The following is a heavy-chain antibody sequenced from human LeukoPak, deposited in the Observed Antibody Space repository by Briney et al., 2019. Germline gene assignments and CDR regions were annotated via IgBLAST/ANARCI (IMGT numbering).Heavy chain of an antibody. CDR2: ISYDGSNK. Sequence: GGSLRLSCAASGFIFSSYAMHWVRQAPGKGLEWVAVISYDGSNKYYADSVKGRFTISRDNSKTTLYLQMNSLRPEDTAVYYCARDPYGSGSYCPGDYWGQGTLVTVSS. J-gene: IGHJ4*02. CDR3: ARDPYGSGSYCPGDY. D-gene: IGHD3-10*01. CDR1: GFIFSSYA. V-gene: IGHV3-30*04.